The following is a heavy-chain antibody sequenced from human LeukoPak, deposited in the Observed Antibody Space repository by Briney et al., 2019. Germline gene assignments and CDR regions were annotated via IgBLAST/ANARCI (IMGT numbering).Heavy chain of an antibody. J-gene: IGHJ4*02. CDR1: GGSISSSSYY. CDR3: ARHAVYAGSGWAFDY. CDR2: IYYSGST. D-gene: IGHD6-19*01. V-gene: IGHV4-39*01. Sequence: SETLSLTCTVSGGSISSSSYYWGWLRQPPGKGREGIGSIYYSGSTYYNPSLKSRVTISVDTSKNQFSLKLSSVTAADTAVYFCARHAVYAGSGWAFDYWGQGTLVTVFS.